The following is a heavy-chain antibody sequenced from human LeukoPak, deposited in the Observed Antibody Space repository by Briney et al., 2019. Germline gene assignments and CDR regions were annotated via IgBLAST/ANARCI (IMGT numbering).Heavy chain of an antibody. V-gene: IGHV4-59*01. CDR1: GGSISSYY. J-gene: IGHJ5*02. CDR3: ARDRYCSGGSCHSGWFDP. Sequence: PSETLSLTCTVSGGSISSYYWSWIRQPPGKGLEWIGYIYYSGSTNYNPSLKSRVTISVDTSKNQFSLKLSSVTAADTAVYYCARDRYCSGGSCHSGWFDPWGQGTLVTVSS. D-gene: IGHD2-15*01. CDR2: IYYSGST.